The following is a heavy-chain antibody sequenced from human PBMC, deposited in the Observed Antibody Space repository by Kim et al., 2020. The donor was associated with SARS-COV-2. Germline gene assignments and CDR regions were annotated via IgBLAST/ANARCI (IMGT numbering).Heavy chain of an antibody. CDR2: IRGDGSTT. Sequence: GGSLRLSCAASGFTFSDHWMHWVRQAPGKGPVWVSCIRGDGSTTNYAYSVKGRFTISRDNARNTLYLQMNSLRAEDTAVYYCVSSPGPWGQGTLVTVSS. CDR1: GFTFSDHW. J-gene: IGHJ5*02. V-gene: IGHV3-74*01. CDR3: VSSPGP.